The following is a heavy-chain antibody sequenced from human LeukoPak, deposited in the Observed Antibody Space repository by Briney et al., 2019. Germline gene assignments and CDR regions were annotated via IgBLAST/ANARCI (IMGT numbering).Heavy chain of an antibody. D-gene: IGHD3-10*01. V-gene: IGHV3-33*01. J-gene: IGHJ4*02. CDR1: GVTFLMYG. Sequence: SLRLSCAAPGVTFLMYGVHGVRQAPDKGRWWVGVIWNDGSNKYYADSVKGRFTISGDNFKNTLYLQMTSLRAEDTGVYSCARASGPFDYWGQGTLVTVSS. CDR3: ARASGPFDY. CDR2: IWNDGSNK.